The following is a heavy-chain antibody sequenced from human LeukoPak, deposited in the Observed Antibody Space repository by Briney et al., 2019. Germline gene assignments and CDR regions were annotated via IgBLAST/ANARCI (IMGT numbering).Heavy chain of an antibody. V-gene: IGHV4-39*07. Sequence: SETLSLTCSVSGGSISRSSYYWGWIRQPPGKGLEWIGTIYFSGSTYYNPSLKSRVTISVDRSKNQFSLKLSSVTAADTAVYYCARGRWATYYYYGMDVWGQGTTVTVSS. CDR1: GGSISRSSYY. CDR3: ARGRWATYYYYGMDV. J-gene: IGHJ6*02. D-gene: IGHD4-23*01. CDR2: IYFSGST.